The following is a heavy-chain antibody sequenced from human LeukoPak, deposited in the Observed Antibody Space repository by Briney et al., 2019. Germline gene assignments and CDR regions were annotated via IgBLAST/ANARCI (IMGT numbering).Heavy chain of an antibody. J-gene: IGHJ3*02. D-gene: IGHD3-22*01. CDR2: IQYSGTT. CDR3: ARTYISGYQPDAFDI. V-gene: IGHV4-59*01. Sequence: SQTLSLTRTVSVGSISINYWSWIRHPPGRGLEGGGDIQYSGTTNYNPSLKSRFTISVDTSKNQFSLKLSSVTAADTAVYYCARTYISGYQPDAFDIWGQGTMVTVSS. CDR1: VGSISINY.